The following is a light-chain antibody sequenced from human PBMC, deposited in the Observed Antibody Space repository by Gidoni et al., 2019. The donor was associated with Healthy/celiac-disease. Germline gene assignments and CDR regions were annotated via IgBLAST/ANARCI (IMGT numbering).Light chain of an antibody. Sequence: IQMTQSPSSLSASVGDRVTITCQESQDISNYLNWYQQKPGKAPKLLIFDASNLETGVPSMFSGSGSVTDFTFTISSLQPEDIATYYCQQYDNLPLTFXGXTKVEIK. J-gene: IGKJ4*01. V-gene: IGKV1-33*01. CDR1: QDISNY. CDR3: QQYDNLPLT. CDR2: DAS.